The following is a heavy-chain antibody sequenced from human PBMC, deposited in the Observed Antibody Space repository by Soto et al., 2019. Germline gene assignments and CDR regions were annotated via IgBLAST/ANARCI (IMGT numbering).Heavy chain of an antibody. V-gene: IGHV4-34*01. CDR3: ARSGRGYCSSTSCYSWFDP. J-gene: IGHJ5*02. CDR2: INHSGST. D-gene: IGHD2-2*02. CDR1: GGSFSGYY. Sequence: ETLSLTCAVYGGSFSGYYWSWIRQPPGKGLEWIGEINHSGSTNYNPSLKSRVTISVDTSKNQFSLKLSSVTAADTAVYYCARSGRGYCSSTSCYSWFDPWGQGTLVTVSS.